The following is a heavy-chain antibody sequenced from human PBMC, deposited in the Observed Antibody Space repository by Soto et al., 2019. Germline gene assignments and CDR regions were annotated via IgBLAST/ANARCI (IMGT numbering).Heavy chain of an antibody. CDR1: GFTFSSYA. CDR2: ISGSGGST. CDR3: AKDYCSGTSCYYDY. D-gene: IGHD2-2*01. V-gene: IGHV3-23*01. Sequence: HPGGSLRLSCAASGFTFSSYAMNWVRQAPGKGLEWVSGISGSGGSTYYADSVKGRFTISRDNSKNTLYLQMNSLRAEDTALYYCAKDYCSGTSCYYDYWGQGTLVTVSS. J-gene: IGHJ4*02.